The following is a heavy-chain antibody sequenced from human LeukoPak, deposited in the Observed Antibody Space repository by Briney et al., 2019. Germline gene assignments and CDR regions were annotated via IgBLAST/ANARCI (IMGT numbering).Heavy chain of an antibody. CDR1: GFTFSRYA. Sequence: GGSLRLSCAASGFTFSRYAMSWVRQAPGKGLEWVSVISGSGGSTYYADSVKGRFTISRDNSKNTLYLQMNSLRAEDPAVYYCAKDYLDIVVVPAALDAFDIWGQGTMVTVSS. CDR2: ISGSGGST. V-gene: IGHV3-23*01. J-gene: IGHJ3*02. D-gene: IGHD2-2*03. CDR3: AKDYLDIVVVPAALDAFDI.